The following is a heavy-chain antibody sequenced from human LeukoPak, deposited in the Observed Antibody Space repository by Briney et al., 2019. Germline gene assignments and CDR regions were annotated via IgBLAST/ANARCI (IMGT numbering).Heavy chain of an antibody. Sequence: ASVKVSCKASGYTFTGYYMHWVRQAPGQGLEWMGWINPNSGGTNYAQKFQGRVTMTRDTSISTAYMELSRLRSDDTAVYYCASKRRHTRFENWFDPWGQGTLVTVSS. CDR2: INPNSGGT. J-gene: IGHJ5*02. CDR1: GYTFTGYY. V-gene: IGHV1-2*02. D-gene: IGHD3-9*01. CDR3: ASKRRHTRFENWFDP.